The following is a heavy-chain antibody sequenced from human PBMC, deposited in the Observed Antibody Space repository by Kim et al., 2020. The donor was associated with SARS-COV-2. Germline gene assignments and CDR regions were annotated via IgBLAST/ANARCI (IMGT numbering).Heavy chain of an antibody. CDR2: INPNSGGT. CDR1: GYTFTGYY. V-gene: IGHV1-2*04. D-gene: IGHD6-13*01. CDR3: ARASYSSSWYSRWFDP. J-gene: IGHJ5*02. Sequence: ASVKVSCKASGYTFTGYYMHWVRQAPGQGLEWMGWINPNSGGTNYAQKFQGWVTMTRDTSISTAYMELSRLRPDDTAVYYCARASYSSSWYSRWFDPWGQGTLVTVSS.